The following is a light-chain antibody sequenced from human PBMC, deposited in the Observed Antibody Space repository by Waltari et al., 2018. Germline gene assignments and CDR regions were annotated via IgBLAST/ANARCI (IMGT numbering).Light chain of an antibody. CDR2: RNN. Sequence: QSVLTQPPSASGTPGQRVTISCSGSRSHIGSTYVYWYQQLPGTAPKLLIYRNNQRPSGVPDRFSGSKSGTSASLAISGLRSEDEADYYCAAWDDSLSGRVFGGGTKVTVL. CDR3: AAWDDSLSGRV. CDR1: RSHIGSTY. V-gene: IGLV1-47*01. J-gene: IGLJ3*02.